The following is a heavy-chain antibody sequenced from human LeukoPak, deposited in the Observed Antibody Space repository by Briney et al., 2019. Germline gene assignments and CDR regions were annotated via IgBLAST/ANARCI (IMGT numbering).Heavy chain of an antibody. CDR1: GGTFSSYA. Sequence: ASVKVSCKASGGTFSSYAISWVRQAPGLGLEWMGGIIPIFGTANYAQKFQGRVTMTEDTSTDTAYMELSSLRSEDTAVYYCATAGGVYNWFDPWGQGTLVTVSS. V-gene: IGHV1-69*06. J-gene: IGHJ5*02. D-gene: IGHD3-10*01. CDR3: ATAGGVYNWFDP. CDR2: IIPIFGTA.